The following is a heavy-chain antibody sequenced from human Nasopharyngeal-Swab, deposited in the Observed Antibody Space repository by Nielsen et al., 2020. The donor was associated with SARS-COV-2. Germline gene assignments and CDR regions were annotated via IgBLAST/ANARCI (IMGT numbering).Heavy chain of an antibody. D-gene: IGHD1-1*01. V-gene: IGHV1-2*06. CDR1: GHTFTGYY. CDR3: ARGPGTGTKRGYFDY. J-gene: IGHJ4*02. CDR2: INPNSGGT. Sequence: ASVKVSCKASGHTFTGYYMHWVRQAPGQGLEWMGRINPNSGGTNYAQKFQGRVTMTRDTSISTAYMELSRLRSDDTAVYYCARGPGTGTKRGYFDYWGQGTLVTVSS.